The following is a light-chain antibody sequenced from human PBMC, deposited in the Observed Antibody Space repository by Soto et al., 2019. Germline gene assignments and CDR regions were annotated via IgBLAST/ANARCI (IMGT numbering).Light chain of an antibody. V-gene: IGLV2-14*01. CDR1: SSDVGGYNY. J-gene: IGLJ1*01. CDR2: EVS. Sequence: QSALTQPASVSGSPGQSITISCSGTSSDVGGYNYVSWYQQHPGKDPKHMIYEVSTRPAGVSNRYSVSKSGNTSALTISRLQAEDEAYYYGNSYISSRTPPHVFGTGTKVTVL. CDR3: NSYISSRTPPHV.